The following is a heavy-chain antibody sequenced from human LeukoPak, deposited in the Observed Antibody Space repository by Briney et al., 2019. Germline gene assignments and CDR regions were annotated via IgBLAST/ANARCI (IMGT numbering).Heavy chain of an antibody. CDR2: ITTSSSYI. J-gene: IGHJ4*02. Sequence: GGSLRLSCAASGFTFSSYTMNWVRQAPGKGLEWVSSITTSSSYIYYADSVKGRFTISRNNAKNSLYLQMNSLRAEDTAVYYCARDPGAYSSSPIDYWGQGTLVTVSS. CDR1: GFTFSSYT. D-gene: IGHD6-6*01. V-gene: IGHV3-21*01. CDR3: ARDPGAYSSSPIDY.